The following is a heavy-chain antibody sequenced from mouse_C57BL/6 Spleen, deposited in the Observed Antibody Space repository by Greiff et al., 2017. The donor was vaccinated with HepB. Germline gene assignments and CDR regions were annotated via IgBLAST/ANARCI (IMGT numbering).Heavy chain of an antibody. CDR3: ARDYGSSYSYYFDY. CDR2: INPYNGDT. V-gene: IGHV1-20*01. J-gene: IGHJ2*01. D-gene: IGHD1-1*01. CDR1: GYSFTGYF. Sequence: EVMLVESGPELVKPGDSVKISCKASGYSFTGYFMNWVMQSHGKSLEWIGRINPYNGDTFYNQKFKGKATLTVDKSSSTAHMELRSLTSEDSAVYYCARDYGSSYSYYFDYWGQGTTLTVSS.